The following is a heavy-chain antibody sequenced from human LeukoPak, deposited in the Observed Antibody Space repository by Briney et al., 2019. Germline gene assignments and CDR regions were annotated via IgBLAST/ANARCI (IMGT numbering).Heavy chain of an antibody. Sequence: SETLSLTCTVSGDSISSYYWSWIRQPPGKGLEWIGYIYYSGSTNYNPSLKSRVTISVDTSKNQFSLKLSSVTAADTAVYYCARERAVAGKEFDYWGQGTLVTVSS. D-gene: IGHD6-19*01. V-gene: IGHV4-59*01. CDR3: ARERAVAGKEFDY. CDR1: GDSISSYY. J-gene: IGHJ4*02. CDR2: IYYSGST.